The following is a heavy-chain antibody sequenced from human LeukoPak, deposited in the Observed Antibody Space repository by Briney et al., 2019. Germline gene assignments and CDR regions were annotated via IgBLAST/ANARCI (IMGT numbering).Heavy chain of an antibody. Sequence: TGGSLRLSCAASGLTFSNAWMSWVRQAPGKGLEWVGRVKTKTDGGTTDYGAPVKGRFTISRDDSKNTLYLQMNSLKIEDTAVYYCTTSAGTTVTTRYFDYWGQGTLVTVSS. V-gene: IGHV3-15*01. J-gene: IGHJ4*02. CDR2: VKTKTDGGTT. CDR3: TTSAGTTVTTRYFDY. D-gene: IGHD4-17*01. CDR1: GLTFSNAW.